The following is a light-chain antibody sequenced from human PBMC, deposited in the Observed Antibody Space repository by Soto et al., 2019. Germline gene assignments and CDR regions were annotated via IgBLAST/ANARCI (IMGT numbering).Light chain of an antibody. J-gene: IGKJ3*01. CDR1: RTIYSY. CDR2: AAS. V-gene: IGKV1-39*01. Sequence: DIPMTQPPTSLSAFVGDSVNITCRASRTIYSYVNWYQQKPGKAPKLLIFAASRLQNGVPSRFRGSGSRTDFTLSISNLQPEDFATYFCQQSFSTPFTFGPGTRVDIK. CDR3: QQSFSTPFT.